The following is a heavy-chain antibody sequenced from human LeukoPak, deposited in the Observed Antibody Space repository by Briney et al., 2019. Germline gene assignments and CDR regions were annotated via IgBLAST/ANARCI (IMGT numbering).Heavy chain of an antibody. J-gene: IGHJ4*02. CDR1: SASITSSPYF. CDR3: ARASESNPYFDY. D-gene: IGHD4-11*01. Sequence: SETLSLTCTVSSASITSSPYFWGWIRQSPGKGLEWIGSIYHSGSTYYNPSLKSRVTISVDTSKNQFSLKLSSVTAADTAVYYCARASESNPYFDYWGQGTLVTVSS. V-gene: IGHV4-39*07. CDR2: IYHSGST.